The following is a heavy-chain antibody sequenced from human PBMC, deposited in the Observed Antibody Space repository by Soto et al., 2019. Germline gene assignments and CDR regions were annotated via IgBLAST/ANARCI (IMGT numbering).Heavy chain of an antibody. V-gene: IGHV3-30*03. CDR2: ISYDGGNK. Sequence: QVQLVESGGDVVQPGRSLTLSCLASGFSFSSHGMHWIRQAPGKGLAWRAVISYDGGNKNYADSVRDRFTISRDNSKNRVFLQINSLRPEDTAVYFCARDPPGGDYCAGFQYWGQGTLVIVSS. CDR3: ARDPPGGDYCAGFQY. J-gene: IGHJ4*02. CDR1: GFSFSSHG. D-gene: IGHD4-17*01.